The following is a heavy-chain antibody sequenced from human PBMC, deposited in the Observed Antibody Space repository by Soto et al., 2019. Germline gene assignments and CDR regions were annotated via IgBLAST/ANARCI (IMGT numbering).Heavy chain of an antibody. D-gene: IGHD3-10*01. J-gene: IGHJ4*02. CDR2: IYPGDSAT. Sequence: PGESLKISCKGSGYRFANYWIGWVRQTPGKGLEWMGIIYPGDSATKYSPSFQGQVTISVDKSISTAYLQWSSLKASDRAMYYCARQSRSYSFFGWWGQGTL. CDR3: ARQSRSYSFFGW. V-gene: IGHV5-51*01. CDR1: GYRFANYW.